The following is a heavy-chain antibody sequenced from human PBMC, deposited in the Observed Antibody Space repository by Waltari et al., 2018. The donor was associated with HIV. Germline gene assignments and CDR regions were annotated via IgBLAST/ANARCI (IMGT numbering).Heavy chain of an antibody. J-gene: IGHJ5*02. Sequence: EMQLVESGGGLVKPGGSLRLSCAASGFTFSSYTMNWVRQAPGKGLQWVSSISRSSGYIYYADSVKGRFTISRDNAKNSLYLQMNSLRADDTAVYYCARDFIGSNWFDPWGQGTLVTVSS. CDR2: ISRSSGYI. D-gene: IGHD2-15*01. CDR3: ARDFIGSNWFDP. V-gene: IGHV3-21*01. CDR1: GFTFSSYT.